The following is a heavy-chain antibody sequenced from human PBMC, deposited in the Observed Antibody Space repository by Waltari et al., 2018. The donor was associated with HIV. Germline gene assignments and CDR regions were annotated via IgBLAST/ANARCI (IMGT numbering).Heavy chain of an antibody. CDR2: IYWDNEK. CDR3: THIGKVLTGRGEAAFRSTMYSYVMDV. J-gene: IGHJ6*02. Sequence: QITLKESGPALLTPTSTLALTCSFSGFSFTARGVGVGWIRQPPGQALEWLALIYWDNEKFYNSSLKTRLTVTSDTAKNQVLLTLTKVDPVDTATYYCTHIGKVLTGRGEAAFRSTMYSYVMDVWGQGTTVTVSS. D-gene: IGHD3-10*02. CDR1: GFSFTARGVG. V-gene: IGHV2-5*02.